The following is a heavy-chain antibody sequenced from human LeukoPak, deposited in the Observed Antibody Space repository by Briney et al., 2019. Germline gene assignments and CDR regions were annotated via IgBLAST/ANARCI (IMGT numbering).Heavy chain of an antibody. V-gene: IGHV4-31*11. CDR2: IYYSGST. J-gene: IGHJ3*02. CDR1: GGSFSGYY. D-gene: IGHD3-10*01. CDR3: ARCRGYDAFDI. Sequence: PSETLSLTCAVYGGSFSGYYWSWIRQHPGKGLEWIGYIYYSGSTYYNPSLKSRVTISVDTSKNQFSLKLSSVTAADTAVYYCARCRGYDAFDIWGQGTMVTVSS.